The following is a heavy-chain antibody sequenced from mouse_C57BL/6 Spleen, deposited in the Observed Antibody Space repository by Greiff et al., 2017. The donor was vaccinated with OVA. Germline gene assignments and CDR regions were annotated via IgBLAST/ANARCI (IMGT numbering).Heavy chain of an antibody. Sequence: EVKLVESGAELVKPGASVKLSCTASGFNIKDYYMHWVKQRTEKGLEWIGRIDPEDGGTKYAPKFPGKATITADKASNTAYLQLSSLTSEDTAVYYCAREPWLLRSWGQGTTLTVSS. CDR3: AREPWLLRS. J-gene: IGHJ2*01. D-gene: IGHD2-3*01. CDR1: GFNIKDYY. V-gene: IGHV14-2*01. CDR2: IDPEDGGT.